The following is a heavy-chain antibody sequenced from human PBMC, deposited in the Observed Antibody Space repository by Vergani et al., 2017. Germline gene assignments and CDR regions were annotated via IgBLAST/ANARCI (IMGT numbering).Heavy chain of an antibody. D-gene: IGHD1-26*01. V-gene: IGHV3-23*01. CDR1: GFTFSACP. J-gene: IGHJ5*02. CDR3: AKVLVGRVGIGPNWFDP. Sequence: EVQLLQSGGGVIQPGGSVRLSCAASGFTFSACPMTWVRQAPGRGREWVSGISGNGGSTYDADSVKGRFTISRDHSKNTLYLQMNSLRAEDTAVYYCAKVLVGRVGIGPNWFDPWGQGTLVTVSS. CDR2: ISGNGGST.